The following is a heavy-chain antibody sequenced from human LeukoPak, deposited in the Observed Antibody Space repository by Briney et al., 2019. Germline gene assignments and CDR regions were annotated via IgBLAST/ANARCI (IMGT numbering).Heavy chain of an antibody. CDR2: ISSSGSTI. V-gene: IGHV3-48*03. J-gene: IGHJ4*02. Sequence: GGSLRLSCAASGFTFSNYEMNWVRQAPGKGLEWVSYISSSGSTIYYADSVKGRFTISRDNAKNSLYLQMNSLRAEDTAVYYCAQIYTYGSSQFDYWGQGTLVTVSS. D-gene: IGHD5-18*01. CDR3: AQIYTYGSSQFDY. CDR1: GFTFSNYE.